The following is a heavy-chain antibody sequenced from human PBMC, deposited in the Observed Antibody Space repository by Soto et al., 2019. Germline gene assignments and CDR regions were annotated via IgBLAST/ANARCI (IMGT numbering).Heavy chain of an antibody. Sequence: SETLSLTCAVYGGSFSGYYWSWIRQPPGKGLEWIGEINHSGSTNYNPSLKSRVTISVDTSKNQISLKLSSVTAADTAAYYCARVSGFYYCGRKVWGQGT. D-gene: IGHD3-10*01. J-gene: IGHJ6*02. CDR3: ARVSGFYYCGRKV. CDR1: GGSFSGYY. CDR2: INHSGST. V-gene: IGHV4-34*01.